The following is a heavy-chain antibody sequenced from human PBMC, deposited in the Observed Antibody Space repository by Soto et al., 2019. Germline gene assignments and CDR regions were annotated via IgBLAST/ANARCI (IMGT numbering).Heavy chain of an antibody. D-gene: IGHD3-22*01. Sequence: GGTLRLTCAASGVTVSSNYMSWVRQAPGKGLEWVAVIYSGGSTYYAASVKGRFTISRDISKNTLYLQMNSLRAEDTAVYYCASYDSSGYCLDYWGQGTLVTVSS. V-gene: IGHV3-53*01. CDR1: GVTVSSNY. CDR3: ASYDSSGYCLDY. J-gene: IGHJ4*02. CDR2: IYSGGST.